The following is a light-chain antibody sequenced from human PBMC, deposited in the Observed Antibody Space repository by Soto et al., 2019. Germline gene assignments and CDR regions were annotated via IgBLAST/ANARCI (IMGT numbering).Light chain of an antibody. Sequence: QAVVTQEPSFSVSPGGTVTLTCGLSTGSVSADNYPSWYQQTPGQAPRTLIYNTDARCSGVPDRFSGSILGNKAALTITGAQADDESDYYCVLYVGGGIVVFGGGTQLTVL. CDR1: TGSVSADNY. J-gene: IGLJ2*01. CDR3: VLYVGGGIVV. V-gene: IGLV8-61*01. CDR2: NTD.